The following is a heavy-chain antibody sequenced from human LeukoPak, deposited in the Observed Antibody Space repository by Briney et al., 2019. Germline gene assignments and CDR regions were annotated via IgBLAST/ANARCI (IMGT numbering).Heavy chain of an antibody. D-gene: IGHD2-2*01. J-gene: IGHJ4*02. CDR3: ARGGYCSSTSCSPFDY. CDR1: GYTFTNYG. CDR2: ISAYNGNT. Sequence: RASVTVSCKASGYTFTNYGISWVRQAPGQGLEWMGWISAYNGNTNYAQKLQGRVTMTTDTSTSTAYMELRSLRSDDTAVYYCARGGYCSSTSCSPFDYWGQGTLVTVSS. V-gene: IGHV1-18*01.